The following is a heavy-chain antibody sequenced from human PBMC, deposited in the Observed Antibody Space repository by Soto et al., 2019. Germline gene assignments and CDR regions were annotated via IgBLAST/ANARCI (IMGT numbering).Heavy chain of an antibody. CDR3: AREADRYYHYLDV. V-gene: IGHV1-18*01. D-gene: IGHD6-19*01. J-gene: IGHJ6*03. CDR2: ISAYNGNT. CDR1: VYTFTRYG. Sequence: ASVKVSCKASVYTFTRYGISCVRQAPGQGLEWMGWISAYNGNTNYAQKLQGRVTMTTDTSTSTAYMELRSLRSDDTAVYYCAREADRYYHYLDVWGKGTTVTVSS.